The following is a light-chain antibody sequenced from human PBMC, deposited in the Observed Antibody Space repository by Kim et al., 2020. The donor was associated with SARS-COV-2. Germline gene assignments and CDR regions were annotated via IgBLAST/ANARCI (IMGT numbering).Light chain of an antibody. Sequence: VALGQTGRIKCQGDSLRSYYATWYQQKPGQAPIVVIYGKNNRPSGIPDRFSGSSSGDTASLTITGTQAGDEADYYCNSRGSNDNVLFGGGTKLTVL. V-gene: IGLV3-19*01. J-gene: IGLJ2*01. CDR2: GKN. CDR1: SLRSYY. CDR3: NSRGSNDNVL.